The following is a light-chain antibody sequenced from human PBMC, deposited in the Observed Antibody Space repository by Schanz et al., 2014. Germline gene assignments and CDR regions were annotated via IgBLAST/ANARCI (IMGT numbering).Light chain of an antibody. CDR2: EGS. CDR1: SSDVGSYNL. J-gene: IGLJ2*01. Sequence: QSALTQPASVSGSPGQSITISCTGTSSDVGSYNLVSWYQQHPGKAPKLMIYEGSKRPSGVSHRFSGSKSGNTASLTISGLQAEDEADYYCSSYRSSNTVVFGGGTKLTVL. V-gene: IGLV2-14*02. CDR3: SSYRSSNTVV.